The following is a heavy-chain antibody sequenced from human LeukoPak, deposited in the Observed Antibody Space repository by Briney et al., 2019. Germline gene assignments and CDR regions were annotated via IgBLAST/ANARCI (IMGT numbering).Heavy chain of an antibody. Sequence: GGSLRLSCAASGFSFSSFCMHWVRQAPGTGLVWVSRINSDGSTTNYADSVKGRFTISRDNAMSTLYLQMNSLRAEDTAVYYCARDFGPYGMDVWGQGTTVAVSS. CDR1: GFSFSSFC. CDR2: INSDGSTT. J-gene: IGHJ6*02. CDR3: ARDFGPYGMDV. V-gene: IGHV3-74*01. D-gene: IGHD3-16*01.